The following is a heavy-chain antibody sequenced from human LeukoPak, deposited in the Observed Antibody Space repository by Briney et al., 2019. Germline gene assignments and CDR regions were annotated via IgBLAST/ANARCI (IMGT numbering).Heavy chain of an antibody. CDR2: INAGNGNT. V-gene: IGHV1-3*01. D-gene: IGHD2-2*01. CDR3: ARVGVVVPAAWFDP. CDR1: GYTFTSYA. Sequence: GASVKVSCKASGYTFTSYAMHWVRQAPGQRLEWMGWINAGNGNTKYSQKFQGRVTITRDTSASTAYMELSSLRSDDTAVYYCARVGVVVPAAWFDPWGQGTLVTVSS. J-gene: IGHJ5*02.